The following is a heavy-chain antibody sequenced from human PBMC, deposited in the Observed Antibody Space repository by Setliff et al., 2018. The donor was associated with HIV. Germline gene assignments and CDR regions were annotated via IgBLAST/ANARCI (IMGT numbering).Heavy chain of an antibody. CDR3: ATYADRESNRFDP. J-gene: IGHJ5*02. V-gene: IGHV4-38-2*01. CDR2: IYESGSP. Sequence: PSETLSLTCGVSGYSIRSGYYWGWIRQPPGKGLEWIGSIYESGSPYYNSSLKSRVTISVDTSNNQFSLKLSSVTAADTAVYYCATYADRESNRFDPWGQGILVTVSS. D-gene: IGHD3-10*01. CDR1: GYSIRSGYY.